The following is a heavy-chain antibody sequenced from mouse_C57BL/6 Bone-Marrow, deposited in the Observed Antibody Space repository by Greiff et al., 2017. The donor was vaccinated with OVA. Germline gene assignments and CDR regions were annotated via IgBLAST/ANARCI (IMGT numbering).Heavy chain of an antibody. V-gene: IGHV8-8*01. Sequence: QVTLKESGPGILQPSQTLSLTCSFSGFSLSTFGMGVGWIRQPSGKGLEWLAHIWWDDDKYYNPALKSRLTISKATSKNQVFLKLANVDTADTATYYCARMIGGRGTYWGQGTLVTVSA. J-gene: IGHJ3*01. D-gene: IGHD2-14*01. CDR1: GFSLSTFGMG. CDR2: IWWDDDK. CDR3: ARMIGGRGTY.